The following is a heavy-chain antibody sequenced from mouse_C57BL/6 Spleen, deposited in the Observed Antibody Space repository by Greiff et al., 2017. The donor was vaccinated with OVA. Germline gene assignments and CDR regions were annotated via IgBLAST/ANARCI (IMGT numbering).Heavy chain of an antibody. D-gene: IGHD3-2*02. CDR3: ARQLRRSFDY. CDR1: GYTFTDYY. V-gene: IGHV1-76*01. CDR2: IYPGSGNT. Sequence: LQESGAELVRPGASVKLSCKASGYTFTDYYINWVKQRPGQGLEWIARIYPGSGNTYYNEKFKGKATLTAEKSSSTAYMQLSSLTSEDSAVYFCARQLRRSFDYWGQGTTLTVSS. J-gene: IGHJ2*01.